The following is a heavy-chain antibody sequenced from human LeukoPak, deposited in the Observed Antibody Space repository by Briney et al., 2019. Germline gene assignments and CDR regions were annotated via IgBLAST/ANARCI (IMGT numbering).Heavy chain of an antibody. CDR2: ISSSSSYI. D-gene: IGHD3-10*01. J-gene: IGHJ4*02. CDR3: AQTMVRGVMNY. CDR1: GFTFSSYS. Sequence: GGSLRLSCAASGFTFSSYSMNWVRQAPGKGLEWVSSISSSSSYIYYADSVKGRFTISRDNAKNSLYLQMNSPRAEDTAVYYCAQTMVRGVMNYWGQGTLVTVSS. V-gene: IGHV3-21*01.